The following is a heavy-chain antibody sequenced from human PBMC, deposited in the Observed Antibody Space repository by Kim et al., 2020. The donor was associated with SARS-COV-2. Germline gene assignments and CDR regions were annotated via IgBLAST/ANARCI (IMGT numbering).Heavy chain of an antibody. CDR1: GFTFSPYW. Sequence: GGSLRLSCAAFGFTFSPYWMSWVRQAPGKGLEWVANIKQDGSEKYYVDSVKGRFTISRDNAKNSLYLQMNSLRADDTAVYYCAIGGSQQLAYWGHGTLVTVCS. CDR2: IKQDGSEK. J-gene: IGHJ4*01. D-gene: IGHD6-13*01. V-gene: IGHV3-7*01. CDR3: AIGGSQQLAY.